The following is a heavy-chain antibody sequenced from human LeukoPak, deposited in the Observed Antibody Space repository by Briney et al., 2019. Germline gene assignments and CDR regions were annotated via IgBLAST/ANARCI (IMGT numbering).Heavy chain of an antibody. CDR1: GFTFSNYG. D-gene: IGHD6-19*01. J-gene: IGHJ4*02. V-gene: IGHV3-23*01. CDR3: AKDLRGSSSGWSFDY. CDR2: ISGRGDST. Sequence: GGSSRLSCTASGFTFSNYGLSWVRQAPGKGLEWVAGISGRGDSTYYADSVKGRFTVSRDNSKNTLYLQMDSLRAEDTAVYFCAKDLRGSSSGWSFDYWGQGTLVTVSS.